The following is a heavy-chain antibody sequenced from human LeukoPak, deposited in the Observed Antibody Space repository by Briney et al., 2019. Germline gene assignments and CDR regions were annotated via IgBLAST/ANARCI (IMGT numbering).Heavy chain of an antibody. CDR3: ARGNSGYDPSRMDV. CDR1: GGSISSSSYY. CDR2: IYYSGST. V-gene: IGHV4-39*01. J-gene: IGHJ6*02. D-gene: IGHD5-12*01. Sequence: SETVSLTCTVSGGSISSSSYYWGWIRQPPGKGLEWIGSIYYSGSTYYNPSLKSRVTISVDTSKNQFSLKLSSVTAADTAVYYCARGNSGYDPSRMDVWGQGTTVTVSS.